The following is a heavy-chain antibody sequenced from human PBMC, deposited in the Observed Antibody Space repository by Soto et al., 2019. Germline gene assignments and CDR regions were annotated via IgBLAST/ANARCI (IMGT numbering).Heavy chain of an antibody. J-gene: IGHJ4*02. V-gene: IGHV1-69*12. CDR2: IIPIFGTA. Sequence: QVQLVQSGAEVKKPGSSVKVSCKASGGTFSSYAISWVRQAPGQGLEWMGGIIPIFGTANYAQKFQGRVTITADESTSTAYMELSSRRSEDTAVYYCARDSPLNYYDSSGYPGSYFDYWGQGTLVTVSS. D-gene: IGHD3-22*01. CDR1: GGTFSSYA. CDR3: ARDSPLNYYDSSGYPGSYFDY.